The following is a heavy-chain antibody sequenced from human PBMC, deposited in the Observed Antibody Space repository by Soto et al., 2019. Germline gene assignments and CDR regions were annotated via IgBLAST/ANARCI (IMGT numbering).Heavy chain of an antibody. V-gene: IGHV3-23*01. Sequence: EVQLLESGGGLVQPGGSLRLSCAASGFTFSSYAMSWVRQAPGKGLEWVSAISGSGGSTYYADSVKGRFTISRDNSKNTLYLQMNSPRAEDTAVYYCAKGPIMITFGGVIVPFDYWGQGTLVTVSS. CDR2: ISGSGGST. J-gene: IGHJ4*02. CDR3: AKGPIMITFGGVIVPFDY. CDR1: GFTFSSYA. D-gene: IGHD3-16*02.